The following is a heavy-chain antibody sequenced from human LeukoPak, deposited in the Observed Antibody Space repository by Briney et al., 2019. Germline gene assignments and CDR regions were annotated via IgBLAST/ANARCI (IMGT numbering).Heavy chain of an antibody. CDR3: TRQAEQVLLWFGEFDY. CDR1: AFTFRTYG. J-gene: IGHJ4*02. CDR2: IRSKANSYAT. Sequence: GGSLRLSCATSAFTFRTYGMHWVRQASGKGLEWVGRIRSKANSYATAYAASVKGRFTISRDDSKNTAYLQMNSLKTEDTAVYYCTRQAEQVLLWFGEFDYWGQGTLVTVSS. V-gene: IGHV3-73*01. D-gene: IGHD3-10*01.